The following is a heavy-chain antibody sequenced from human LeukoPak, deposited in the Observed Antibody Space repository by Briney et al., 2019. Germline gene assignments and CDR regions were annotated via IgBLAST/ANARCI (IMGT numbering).Heavy chain of an antibody. V-gene: IGHV4-34*01. J-gene: IGHJ4*02. CDR2: INHSGST. Sequence: PSETLSLTCAVYGGSFSGYYWSWIRQPPGKGLEWIGEINHSGSTNYNPSLKSRVTISLDTSKNQFSLRLSSVTAADTAVYYCARESYYDSSGYLLDYWGQGTLVTVSS. CDR1: GGSFSGYY. CDR3: ARESYYDSSGYLLDY. D-gene: IGHD3-22*01.